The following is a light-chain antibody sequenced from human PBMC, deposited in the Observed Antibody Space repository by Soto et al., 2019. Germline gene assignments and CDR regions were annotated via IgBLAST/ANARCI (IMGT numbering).Light chain of an antibody. J-gene: IGKJ1*01. V-gene: IGKV1-39*01. CDR2: KAS. Sequence: IPMTQSPSSMCASXGDRVTIHCRTSLTISSCLHGYQQKPGIAPKLXXYKASGLETGVPSRFSGSGSGTDFTLTISSLQPEDFATYSCQQSYNSPQTFGRGTKVDIK. CDR1: LTISSC. CDR3: QQSYNSPQT.